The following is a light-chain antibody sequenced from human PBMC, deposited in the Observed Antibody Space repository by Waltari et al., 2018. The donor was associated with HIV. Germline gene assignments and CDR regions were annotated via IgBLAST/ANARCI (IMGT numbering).Light chain of an antibody. J-gene: IGLJ3*02. V-gene: IGLV1-44*01. Sequence: QSVLTQPPSASGTPGQRVTISCSGGRSNIVDKNVYWYQQLPGTAPRLVIYSDSERPSGVPDRFSGSKSGTSASLAISGLQSEDEADYYCAAWDGNLNGRVFGGGTKLTVL. CDR1: RSNIVDKN. CDR2: SDS. CDR3: AAWDGNLNGRV.